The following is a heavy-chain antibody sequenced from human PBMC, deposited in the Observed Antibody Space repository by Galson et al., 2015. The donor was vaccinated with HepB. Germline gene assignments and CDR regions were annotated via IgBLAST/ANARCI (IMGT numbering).Heavy chain of an antibody. D-gene: IGHD2-15*01. J-gene: IGHJ4*02. CDR2: INPSAGTT. V-gene: IGHV1-46*01. Sequence: SVKVSCKASGYTFTSYYMHWVRQAPGQGLEWMGIINPSAGTTSYAQKFQGRVTMTRDTSTSTVYMELSSLRSEDTAVYYCARDRTLYCSGDSCHQAFDYWGQGPLVTVSS. CDR3: ARDRTLYCSGDSCHQAFDY. CDR1: GYTFTSYY.